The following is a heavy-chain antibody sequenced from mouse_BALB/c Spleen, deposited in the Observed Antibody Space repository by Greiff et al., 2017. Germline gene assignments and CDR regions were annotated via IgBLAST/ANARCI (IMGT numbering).Heavy chain of an antibody. Sequence: EVKLLESGPGLVKPSQSLSLTCTVTGYSITSYYAWNWIRQFPGNKLEWMGYISYSGSTSYNPSLKSRISITRDTSKNQFFLQLNSVTTEDTATYDCAREGGNYDYAMDYWGQGTSVTVSS. D-gene: IGHD2-1*01. CDR2: ISYSGST. CDR3: AREGGNYDYAMDY. V-gene: IGHV3-2*02. CDR1: GYSITSYYA. J-gene: IGHJ4*01.